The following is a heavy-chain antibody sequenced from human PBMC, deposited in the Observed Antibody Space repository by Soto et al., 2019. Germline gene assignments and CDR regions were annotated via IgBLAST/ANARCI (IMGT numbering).Heavy chain of an antibody. V-gene: IGHV1-18*01. D-gene: IGHD1-26*01. J-gene: IGHJ4*02. Sequence: ASVKVSCKASGYTFTSYGISWVRQAPGQGLEWMGWISPYNDNTQYAQRFQGRVTLTTDTSTNTAYMELRSLRSDDTAVYYCARGMWELPIDYWGQGTLVTVSS. CDR2: ISPYNDNT. CDR1: GYTFTSYG. CDR3: ARGMWELPIDY.